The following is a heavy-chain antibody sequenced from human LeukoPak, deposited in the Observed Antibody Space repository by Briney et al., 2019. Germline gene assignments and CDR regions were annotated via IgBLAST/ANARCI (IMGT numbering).Heavy chain of an antibody. V-gene: IGHV3-23*01. CDR2: ISSSGTGT. CDR1: GFSFRNHA. J-gene: IGHJ4*02. CDR3: AKGGSSSSADY. D-gene: IGHD6-6*01. Sequence: PGGSLRLSCAASGFSFRNHAMSWVRQAPGKGLEWVSTISSSGTGTYYADSVKGRFTISRDISKNTVYLEMNSLRADDTAVYYCAKGGSSSSADYWGQGTLVTVSS.